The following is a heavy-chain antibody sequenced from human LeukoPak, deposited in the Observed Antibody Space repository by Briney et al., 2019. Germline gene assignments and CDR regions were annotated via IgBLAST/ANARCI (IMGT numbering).Heavy chain of an antibody. CDR3: ARAGTTGFYH. V-gene: IGHV3-21*01. CDR1: GFTFSSYS. CDR2: ISSSSNYI. J-gene: IGHJ4*02. Sequence: GGSLTPSCAASGFTFSSYSMKWVRQAPGEGREWVSSISSSSNYIYYADSVKGRFTISSDNDKNSLYLQMNSLRAEDTAVYYCARAGTTGFYHWGKGTLVTVSS. D-gene: IGHD1-1*01.